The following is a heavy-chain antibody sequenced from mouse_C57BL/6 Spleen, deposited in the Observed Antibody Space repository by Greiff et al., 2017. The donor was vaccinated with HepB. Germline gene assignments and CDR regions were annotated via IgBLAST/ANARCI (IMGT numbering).Heavy chain of an antibody. J-gene: IGHJ1*03. V-gene: IGHV1-15*01. CDR1: GYTFTDYE. D-gene: IGHD2-2*01. Sequence: QVQLQQSGAELVRPGASVTLSCKASGYTFTDYEMHWVKQTPVHGLEWIGAIDPETGGTAYNQKFKGKAILTADKSSSTAYMELRSLTSEDSGVFYCTRGNCGCDGYFDVGGTGTTVTVSS. CDR2: IDPETGGT. CDR3: TRGNCGCDGYFDV.